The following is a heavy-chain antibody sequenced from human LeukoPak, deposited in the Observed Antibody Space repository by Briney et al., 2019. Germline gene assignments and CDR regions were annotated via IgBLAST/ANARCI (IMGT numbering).Heavy chain of an antibody. V-gene: IGHV3-53*01. D-gene: IGHD3-10*01. CDR2: IYSSGST. CDR3: ARDATTIRGLNSFDI. J-gene: IGHJ3*02. Sequence: PGGSLRLSCAASGFTISSNYMSWVRQAPGQGLEWVSVIYSSGSTYYTDSVKGRFTISRDTSKNTLYLQMNSIRGDDTAVYYCARDATTIRGLNSFDIWGQGTMVTVSS. CDR1: GFTISSNY.